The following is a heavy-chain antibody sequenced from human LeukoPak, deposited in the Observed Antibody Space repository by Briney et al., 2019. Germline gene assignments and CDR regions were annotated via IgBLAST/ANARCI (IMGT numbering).Heavy chain of an antibody. J-gene: IGHJ4*02. CDR1: GFTFSSYS. D-gene: IGHD4-17*01. CDR3: ASEGAATVTTFGY. Sequence: GGSLRLSCAASGFTFSSYSMNWVRQAPGKGLEWVSYISSSSSTIYYADSVKGRFTISRDNAKNSLYLQMNGLRDEDTAVYYCASEGAATVTTFGYWGQGTLVTVSS. V-gene: IGHV3-48*02. CDR2: ISSSSSTI.